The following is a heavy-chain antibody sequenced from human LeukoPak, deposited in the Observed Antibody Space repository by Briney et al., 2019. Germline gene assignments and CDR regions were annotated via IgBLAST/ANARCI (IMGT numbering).Heavy chain of an antibody. Sequence: GGSLRLSCAASGFTFSSYAMHWVRQAPGKGLEWVAVISYDGSNKYYADSVKGRFTISRDNSKNTLYLQMNSLRAEDTAVYYCARGGTGVEWLSSPFYYYYGMDVWGQGTTVTVSS. CDR2: ISYDGSNK. D-gene: IGHD3-3*01. CDR1: GFTFSSYA. CDR3: ARGGTGVEWLSSPFYYYYGMDV. J-gene: IGHJ6*02. V-gene: IGHV3-30-3*01.